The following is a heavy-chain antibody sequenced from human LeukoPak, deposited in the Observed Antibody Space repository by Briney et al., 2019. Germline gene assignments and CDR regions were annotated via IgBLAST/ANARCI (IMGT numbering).Heavy chain of an antibody. Sequence: GGSLRLSCAASGFIFSSYSMNWVRQAPGKGLEWVSYISSSSSTIYYADSVKGRFTISRDNAKNSLYLQMNSLRAEDTAVYYCARTDAAFYPYSTDWPEGRYFDYWGQGTLVTVSS. D-gene: IGHD6-19*01. CDR2: ISSSSSTI. V-gene: IGHV3-48*04. CDR3: ARTDAAFYPYSTDWPEGRYFDY. CDR1: GFIFSSYS. J-gene: IGHJ4*02.